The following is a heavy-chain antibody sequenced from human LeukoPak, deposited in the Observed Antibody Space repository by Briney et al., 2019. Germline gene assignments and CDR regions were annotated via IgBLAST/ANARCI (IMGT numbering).Heavy chain of an antibody. CDR3: ARRRSFHYYYMDV. CDR2: IKWNGAWT. V-gene: IGHV3-20*04. J-gene: IGHJ6*03. D-gene: IGHD1-26*01. Sequence: GGSLRLSCAASGFTFSSYGMNWVRQAPGKGLEWVSSIKWNGAWTGYAESVKGRFTISRDNTKKSLYLQMDSLRVEDTALYYCARRRSFHYYYMDVWGRGTTVTVSS. CDR1: GFTFSSYG.